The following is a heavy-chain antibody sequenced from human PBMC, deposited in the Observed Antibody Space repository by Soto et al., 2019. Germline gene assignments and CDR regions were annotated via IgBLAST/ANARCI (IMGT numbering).Heavy chain of an antibody. Sequence: QVQLQESGPGLVKPSQTLSLTCTVSGGSISSGDYYWSWIRQPPGKGLEWIGYIYYSGSTYYNPSPTSRVTRTVDTSKSQFSLKLSSVTAADTAVYYCASLSTVTWSCDYWGQGSLVTVSS. J-gene: IGHJ4*02. CDR1: GGSISSGDYY. D-gene: IGHD4-17*01. CDR3: ASLSTVTWSCDY. V-gene: IGHV4-30-4*01. CDR2: IYYSGST.